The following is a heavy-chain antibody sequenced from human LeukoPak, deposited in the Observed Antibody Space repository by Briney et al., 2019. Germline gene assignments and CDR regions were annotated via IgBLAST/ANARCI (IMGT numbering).Heavy chain of an antibody. CDR2: IYYSGST. CDR3: ARDATGTIDY. V-gene: IGHV4-59*01. D-gene: IGHD1-1*01. Sequence: SETLSLTCTVSGGSISSYYWSWIRQPPGKGLEWIGYIYYSGSTNYNPSLKSRVTISVDTSKNQFSLKLSSVTAADTAVYYCARDATGTIDYWGQGTLVTVSS. J-gene: IGHJ4*02. CDR1: GGSISSYY.